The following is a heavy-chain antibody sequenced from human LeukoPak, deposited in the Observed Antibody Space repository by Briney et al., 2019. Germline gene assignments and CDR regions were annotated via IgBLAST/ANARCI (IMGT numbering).Heavy chain of an antibody. CDR2: IYSGGST. V-gene: IGHV3-66*01. D-gene: IGHD2-15*01. CDR3: ARDVSSGYSYYYYYYGMDV. Sequence: GGSLRLSCAASGFTVSSNYMSWVRQAPGKGLEWVSVIYSGGSTYYADSVKGRFTISRDNSKNTLYLQMNSLRAEDTAVYYCARDVSSGYSYYYYYYGMDVWGQGTTVTVSS. CDR1: GFTVSSNY. J-gene: IGHJ6*02.